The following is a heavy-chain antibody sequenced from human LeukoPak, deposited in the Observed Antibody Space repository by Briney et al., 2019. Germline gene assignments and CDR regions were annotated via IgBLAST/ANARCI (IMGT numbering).Heavy chain of an antibody. V-gene: IGHV1-3*01. CDR1: GYTFTSYA. D-gene: IGHD6-13*01. CDR2: INAGNGNT. J-gene: IGHJ4*02. Sequence: GASVKVSCKASGYTFTSYAMHWVRQAPGQRLEWMGWINAGNGNTKYSQKFQGRVTITRDTSASTAYMELSSLRSEDTAVCYCARAKSSSSPFDYWGQGTLVTVSS. CDR3: ARAKSSSSPFDY.